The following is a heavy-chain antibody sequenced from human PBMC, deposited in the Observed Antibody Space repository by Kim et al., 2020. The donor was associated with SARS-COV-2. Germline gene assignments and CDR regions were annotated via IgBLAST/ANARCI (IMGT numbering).Heavy chain of an antibody. J-gene: IGHJ4*01. V-gene: IGHV4-39*01. CDR3: ARLRISAMALDYLDY. CDR2: IYCSGST. Sequence: SETLSLTCTVSGGSISSSSYYWGWIRQPPGKGLEWIGSIYCSGSTYYNPSLKSRVTISVDTSKNQFSLKLSSVTAADTAVYYCARLRISAMALDYLDYW. D-gene: IGHD5-18*01. CDR1: GGSISSSSYY.